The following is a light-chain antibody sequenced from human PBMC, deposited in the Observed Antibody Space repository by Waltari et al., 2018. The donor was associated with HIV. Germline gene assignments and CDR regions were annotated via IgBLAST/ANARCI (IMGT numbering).Light chain of an antibody. CDR1: NIGRKS. J-gene: IGLJ2*01. V-gene: IGLV3-21*04. CDR2: YDS. CDR3: QVWASDSDHPWV. Sequence: SYVLTQPPSVSVAPGMTARITCGGDNIGRKSVHWFQQKPDQAPVLVIYYDSDRPSGIPERFSGSNSGNTATLTISRVEAGDEADYSCQVWASDSDHPWVFGGGTKLTVL.